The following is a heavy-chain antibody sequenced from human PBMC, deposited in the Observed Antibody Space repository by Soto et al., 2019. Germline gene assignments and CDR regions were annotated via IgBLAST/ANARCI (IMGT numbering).Heavy chain of an antibody. J-gene: IGHJ5*02. CDR2: IYPGDSDT. CDR3: ARGYCTTTICDPWFDP. CDR1: GYTFTSYW. V-gene: IGHV5-51*01. D-gene: IGHD2-2*01. Sequence: PGESLKISCKGSGYTFTSYWIGWVRQMPGKGLEWIGLIYPGDSDTRYSPSFQGQVTISADKSISTAYLQWSSLRASDTAMYYCARGYCTTTICDPWFDPWGQGTLVTVSS.